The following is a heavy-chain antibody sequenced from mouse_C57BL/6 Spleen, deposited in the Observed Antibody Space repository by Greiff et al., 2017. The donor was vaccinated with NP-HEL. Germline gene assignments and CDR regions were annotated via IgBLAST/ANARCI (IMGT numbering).Heavy chain of an antibody. D-gene: IGHD2-4*01. Sequence: DVKLVESGEGLVKPGGSLKLSCAASGFTFSSYAMSWVRQTPEKRLEWVAYISRGGDYIYYADTVKGRFTISRDNARNTLYLQMSSLKSEDTAMYYCTREIIYYDYDGNAYWGQGTLVTVSA. CDR2: ISRGGDYI. CDR1: GFTFSSYA. J-gene: IGHJ3*01. CDR3: TREIIYYDYDGNAY. V-gene: IGHV5-9-1*02.